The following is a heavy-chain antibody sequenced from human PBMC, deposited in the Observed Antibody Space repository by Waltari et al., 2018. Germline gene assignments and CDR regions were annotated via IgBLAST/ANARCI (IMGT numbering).Heavy chain of an antibody. D-gene: IGHD6-13*01. CDR1: GFIFNNYW. V-gene: IGHV3-74*01. CDR2: INTDGSIT. J-gene: IGHJ4*02. Sequence: EVQLVESGGGLVQPGGSLRLSCAASGFIFNNYWMHWVRQAPGKGLVSVSHINTDGSITNYADSVKGRFTSSRDNAKNTLFLQMNSLRAEDTAVYYCVMYSSSFLGDCWGQGTLVTVSS. CDR3: VMYSSSFLGDC.